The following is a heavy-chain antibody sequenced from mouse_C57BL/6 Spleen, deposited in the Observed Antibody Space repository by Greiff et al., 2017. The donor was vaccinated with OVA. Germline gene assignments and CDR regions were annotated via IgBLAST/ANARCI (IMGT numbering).Heavy chain of an antibody. Sequence: VQLKESGPGLVAPSQSLSITCTVSGFSLTSYAISWVRQPPGKGLEWLGVIWTGGGTNYNSALKSRLSISKDNSKSQVFLKMNSLQTDDTARYYCARRYGYDSYYAMDYWGQGTSVTVSS. CDR3: ARRYGYDSYYAMDY. V-gene: IGHV2-9-1*01. D-gene: IGHD2-2*01. CDR1: GFSLTSYA. J-gene: IGHJ4*01. CDR2: IWTGGGT.